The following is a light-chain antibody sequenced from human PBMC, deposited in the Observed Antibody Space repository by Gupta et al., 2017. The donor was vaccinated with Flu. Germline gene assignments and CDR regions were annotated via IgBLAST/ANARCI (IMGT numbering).Light chain of an antibody. J-gene: IGKJ1*01. V-gene: IGKV1-8*01. Sequence: STSLSASFVDDRVTIACRESQDISTFLACYQQKPGKATKLMIDASTMGKRGVSYRISGSGSGTDFTLTISGQQYEDSASYYWQQYYSFPSFGQGTKVDVK. CDR2: AST. CDR3: QQYYSFPS. CDR1: QDISTF.